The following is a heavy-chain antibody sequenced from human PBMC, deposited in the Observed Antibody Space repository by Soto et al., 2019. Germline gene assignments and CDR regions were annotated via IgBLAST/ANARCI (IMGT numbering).Heavy chain of an antibody. CDR2: ISGSGGST. D-gene: IGHD5-12*01. CDR1: GFTFSSYA. Sequence: QPGGSLRLSCAASGFTFSSYAMSWVRQAPGKGLEWVSAISGSGGSTYYADSVKGRFTISRDNSKNTLYLQMNSLRAEDTAVYYCAKDRKEMATIIYYYGMDVWGQGTTVTVSS. V-gene: IGHV3-23*01. CDR3: AKDRKEMATIIYYYGMDV. J-gene: IGHJ6*02.